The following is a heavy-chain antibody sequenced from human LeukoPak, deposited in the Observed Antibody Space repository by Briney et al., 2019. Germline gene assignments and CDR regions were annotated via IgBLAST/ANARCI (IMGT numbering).Heavy chain of an antibody. D-gene: IGHD6-6*01. CDR1: GFTFSGYG. Sequence: GGSLRLSCEASGFTFSGYGMHWVRQAPGKGLEWVSGTWYHGNNKYYADSVKGRFTISRDNSKNTLYLQMNSLRAEDTAVYYCARDLVSSSSFRDYYYAVDVWGQGTTVTVSS. CDR2: TWYHGNNK. J-gene: IGHJ6*02. CDR3: ARDLVSSSSFRDYYYAVDV. V-gene: IGHV3-33*01.